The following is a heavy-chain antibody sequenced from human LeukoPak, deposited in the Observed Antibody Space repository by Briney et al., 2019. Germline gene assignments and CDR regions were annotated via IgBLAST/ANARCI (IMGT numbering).Heavy chain of an antibody. Sequence: ASVKVSCKASGYTFTGYYMHWVRQAPGQGLEWMGLINPSGGSTSYAQKFQGRVTMTRATSTSTVYMELSSLRSEDTAVYYCARDFDWLLYLYYWGQRTLVTVSS. V-gene: IGHV1-46*03. J-gene: IGHJ4*02. CDR1: GYTFTGYY. CDR2: INPSGGST. D-gene: IGHD3-9*01. CDR3: ARDFDWLLYLYY.